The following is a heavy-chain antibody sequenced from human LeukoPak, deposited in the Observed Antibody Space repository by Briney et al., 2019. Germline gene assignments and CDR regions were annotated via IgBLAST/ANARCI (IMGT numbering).Heavy chain of an antibody. V-gene: IGHV3-23*01. D-gene: IGHD1-1*01. CDR3: AKAGIGADGAGFLCEY. J-gene: IGHJ4*02. Sequence: GGSLRLFCAASGYTFSDYAMSWVRQAPGKGLEWVSTASYYVGKQYHADSVRGRFTVSRDNSRYTVSLQMSSLRVEDTGIYYCAKAGIGADGAGFLCEYWGQGTLVTVSS. CDR1: GYTFSDYA. CDR2: ASYYVGKQ.